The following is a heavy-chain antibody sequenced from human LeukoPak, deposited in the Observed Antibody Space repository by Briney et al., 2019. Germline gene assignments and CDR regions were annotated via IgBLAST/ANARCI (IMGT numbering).Heavy chain of an antibody. CDR2: IYHSGST. CDR1: GGSIRSSYYY. CDR3: ARAVRGVISAGYYFDY. D-gene: IGHD3-10*01. J-gene: IGHJ4*02. V-gene: IGHV4-39*07. Sequence: PSETLSLTCTVSGGSIRSSYYYWGWIRQPPGKGLEWIGYIYHSGSTYCNPSLKSRVTISVDRSKNQFSLKLSSVTAADTAVYYCARAVRGVISAGYYFDYWGQGTLVTVSS.